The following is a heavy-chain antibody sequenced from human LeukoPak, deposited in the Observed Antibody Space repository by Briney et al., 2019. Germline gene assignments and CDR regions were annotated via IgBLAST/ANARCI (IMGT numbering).Heavy chain of an antibody. CDR2: IKSNSAGGTT. Sequence: GGSLRLSCAASGFTFKNAWISWVRQAPGKGLEWVGRIKSNSAGGTTDYAAPVTGRFTISRDDSKNTLYLHMNSLTTEDTAVYYCTTYCSGGACYSGEYFDYWGQGTLVTVSS. J-gene: IGHJ4*02. CDR3: TTYCSGGACYSGEYFDY. CDR1: GFTFKNAW. V-gene: IGHV3-15*01. D-gene: IGHD2-15*01.